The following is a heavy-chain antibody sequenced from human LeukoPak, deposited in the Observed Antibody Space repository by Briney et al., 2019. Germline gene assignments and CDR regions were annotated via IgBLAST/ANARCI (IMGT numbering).Heavy chain of an antibody. CDR2: IIPIFGTA. Sequence: ASVKVSCKASGGTFSSYAISWVRQAPGQGLEWMGGIIPIFGTANYAQKFQGRVTITADKSTSTAYMELSSLRSEDTAVYYCARAMTTVTTALRGWFDPWGQGTLVTVSS. J-gene: IGHJ5*02. CDR1: GGTFSSYA. V-gene: IGHV1-69*06. D-gene: IGHD4-17*01. CDR3: ARAMTTVTTALRGWFDP.